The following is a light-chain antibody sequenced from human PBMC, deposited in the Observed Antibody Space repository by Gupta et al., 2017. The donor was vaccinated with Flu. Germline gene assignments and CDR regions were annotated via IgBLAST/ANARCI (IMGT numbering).Light chain of an antibody. Sequence: DFQMTQSPSTLSASVGDRVTITCRASQNIEDWLAWYQQKPGKAPQLLIYKASKLEGAVPSRFGGSGFGTEFTLTISSLQPDDSEIYYCQNYNYQFGGGTKVEIK. CDR3: QNYNYQ. V-gene: IGKV1-5*03. J-gene: IGKJ4*02. CDR1: QNIEDW. CDR2: KAS.